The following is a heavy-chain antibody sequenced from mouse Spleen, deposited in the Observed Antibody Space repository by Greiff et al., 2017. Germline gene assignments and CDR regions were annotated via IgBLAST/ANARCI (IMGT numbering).Heavy chain of an antibody. D-gene: IGHD4-1*02. J-gene: IGHJ4*01. CDR1: GFSLTSYG. V-gene: IGHV2-6*01. CDR3: ASQLGRGAMDY. CDR2: IWGGGST. Sequence: VQLQQSGPGLVAPSQSLSITCTVSGFSLTSYGVDWVRQSPGKGLEWLGVIWGGGSTNYNSALKSRLSISKDNSKSQVFLKMNSLQTDDTAMYYCASQLGRGAMDYWGQGTSVTVSS.